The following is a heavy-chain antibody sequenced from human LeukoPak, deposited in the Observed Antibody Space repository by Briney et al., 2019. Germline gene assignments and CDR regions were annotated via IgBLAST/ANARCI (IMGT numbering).Heavy chain of an antibody. CDR2: IYYSGST. J-gene: IGHJ5*02. D-gene: IGHD3-16*02. CDR3: ARDLGGSYRSENWFDP. CDR1: GGSISSSSYY. V-gene: IGHV4-39*07. Sequence: SETLSLTCTVSGGSISSSSYYWGWIRQPPGKGLEWIGSIYYSGSTYYNPSLKSRVTISVDTSKNQFSLKLSSVTAADTAVYYCARDLGGSYRSENWFDPWGQGTLVTVSP.